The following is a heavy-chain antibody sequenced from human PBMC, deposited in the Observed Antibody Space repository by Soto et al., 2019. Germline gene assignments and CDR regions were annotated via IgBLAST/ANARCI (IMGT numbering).Heavy chain of an antibody. CDR3: ARGGYYDNSWGKLNHYGLDV. Sequence: QVQLMQSAGEVKKPGASVRVSCKASGYTFIRYGMTWVRQAPGERLEWLGWISPYNDYTIYAQKGQGRATMTTDTSTRTVYMDLRGLRSDETAVYYCARGGYYDNSWGKLNHYGLDVWGQGTSVTVSS. V-gene: IGHV1-18*01. CDR2: ISPYNDYT. CDR1: GYTFIRYG. D-gene: IGHD3-16*01. J-gene: IGHJ6*02.